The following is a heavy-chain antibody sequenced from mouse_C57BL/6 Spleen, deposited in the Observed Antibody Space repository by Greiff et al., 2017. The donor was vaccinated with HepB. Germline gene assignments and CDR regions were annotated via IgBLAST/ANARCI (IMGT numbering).Heavy chain of an antibody. CDR1: GFTFSDAW. CDR3: TRNYYGSSYEGAY. J-gene: IGHJ3*01. D-gene: IGHD1-1*01. V-gene: IGHV6-6*01. CDR2: IRNKANNHAT. Sequence: EVKLMESGGGLVQPGGSMKLSCAASGFTFSDAWMDWVRQSPEKGLEWVAEIRNKANNHATYYAESVKGRFTISRDDSKSRVYLQMNSLIAEDTGIYYCTRNYYGSSYEGAYWGQGTLVTVSA.